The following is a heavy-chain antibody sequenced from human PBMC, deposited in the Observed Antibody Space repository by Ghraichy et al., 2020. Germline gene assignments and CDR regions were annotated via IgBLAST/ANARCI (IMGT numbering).Heavy chain of an antibody. CDR1: GGSISSSDYY. CDR2: ISDSGIT. D-gene: IGHD6-13*01. V-gene: IGHV4-39*01. Sequence: SETLSLTCIVSGGSISSSDYYWEWIRQPPGKGLEWIGSISDSGITYYNPSLKSRLSISVDTPRNQISLGLSSVTAADTAVYYCARRYSTRDYYGMDVWGQGTTVAVSS. CDR3: ARRYSTRDYYGMDV. J-gene: IGHJ6*02.